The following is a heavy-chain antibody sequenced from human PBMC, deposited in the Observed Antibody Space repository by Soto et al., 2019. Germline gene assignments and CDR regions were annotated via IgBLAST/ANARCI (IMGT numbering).Heavy chain of an antibody. J-gene: IGHJ6*02. CDR2: INHSGST. Sequence: PSETLSLTCAVYGGSFSGYCWSWIRQPPGKGLEWIGEINHSGSTNYNPSLKSRVTISVDTSKNQFSLKLSSVTAADTAVYYCARGRPKADFWSGSPALYYGMDVWGQGTPLTVS. V-gene: IGHV4-34*01. D-gene: IGHD3-3*01. CDR1: GGSFSGYC. CDR3: ARGRPKADFWSGSPALYYGMDV.